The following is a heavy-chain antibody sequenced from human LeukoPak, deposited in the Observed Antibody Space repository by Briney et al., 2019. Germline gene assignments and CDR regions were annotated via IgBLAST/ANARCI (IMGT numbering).Heavy chain of an antibody. D-gene: IGHD1-26*01. Sequence: GGSLRLSCVASGLTFDSNAMHWVRQAPGKGLEWVAAVSYDGTNKYYADSVKGRFTISRDNSKNTQYLQMNSLRGEDAAVYHCASSRSGSYFAYWGQGTLVTVSS. J-gene: IGHJ4*02. V-gene: IGHV3-30*04. CDR2: VSYDGTNK. CDR3: ASSRSGSYFAY. CDR1: GLTFDSNA.